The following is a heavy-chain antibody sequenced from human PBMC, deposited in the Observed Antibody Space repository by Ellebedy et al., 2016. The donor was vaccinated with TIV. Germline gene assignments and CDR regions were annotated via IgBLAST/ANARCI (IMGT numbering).Heavy chain of an antibody. CDR1: ELSVTGAY. J-gene: IGHJ3*02. Sequence: GESLKISCVASELSVTGAYMNWVRQAPGKRLERVSVLHSGGSAYYADSVIGRFTTSRDKSKNTVYLQMNSLRGEDTAVYNCARGTRYYDILTGYYSRAFDIWGQGTMVTVSS. CDR3: ARGTRYYDILTGYYSRAFDI. V-gene: IGHV3-53*01. CDR2: LHSGGSA. D-gene: IGHD3-9*01.